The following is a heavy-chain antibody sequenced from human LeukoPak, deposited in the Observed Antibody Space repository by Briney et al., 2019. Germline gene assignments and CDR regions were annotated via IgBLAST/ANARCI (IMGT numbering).Heavy chain of an antibody. V-gene: IGHV1-46*01. Sequence: ASVKVSCKASGYTFTSYYMHWVRQAPGQGLEWMGIINPSGGSTSYAQKFQGRVTMTRDTSTSTVYMELGSLRSEDTAVYYCAREGLRDSSGYDAFDIRGQGTMVTVSS. CDR2: INPSGGST. D-gene: IGHD3-22*01. CDR1: GYTFTSYY. J-gene: IGHJ3*02. CDR3: AREGLRDSSGYDAFDI.